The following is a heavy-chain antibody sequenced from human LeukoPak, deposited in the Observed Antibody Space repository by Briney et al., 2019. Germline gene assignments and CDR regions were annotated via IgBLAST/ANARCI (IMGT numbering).Heavy chain of an antibody. J-gene: IGHJ3*02. CDR3: ARGSSTVVPAFDI. CDR1: GGTISTYY. V-gene: IGHV4-59*12. D-gene: IGHD4-23*01. Sequence: PSETLSLTCTVSGGTISTYYWSWIRQPPGKGLEWIGYIYYSGSTNYNPSLKSRGTISVNTSKNQFSLKLSSVTAADTAVYYCARGSSTVVPAFDIWGQGTMVTVSS. CDR2: IYYSGST.